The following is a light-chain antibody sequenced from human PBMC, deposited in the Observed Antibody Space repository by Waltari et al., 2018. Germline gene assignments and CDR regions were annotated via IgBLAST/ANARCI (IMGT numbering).Light chain of an antibody. J-gene: IGLJ3*02. CDR3: QSADSSGTYPSV. CDR1: ALPKQY. V-gene: IGLV3-25*03. Sequence: SYELTQPPSVSVSPGQTARITCSGDALPKQYAYWYQQKPGQAPMLLIFKDTDRPSGITGRFSGSSSGKTVTLTISGVQTEDEADYYCQSADSSGTYPSVFGGGTKLTVL. CDR2: KDT.